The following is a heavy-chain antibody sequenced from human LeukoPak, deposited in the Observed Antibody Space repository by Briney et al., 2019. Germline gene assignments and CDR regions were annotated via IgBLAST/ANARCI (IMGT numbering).Heavy chain of an antibody. V-gene: IGHV3-30*04. CDR3: ARDSLGDPTYYFDY. CDR2: ISYDGSNK. Sequence: SGGSLRLSCAASGFTFSSYAMHWVRQAPGKGLEWVAVISYDGSNKYYADSVKGRFTISRDNSKNTLYLQMNSLRAEDTAVYYCARDSLGDPTYYFDYWGQGTLVTVSS. CDR1: GFTFSSYA. D-gene: IGHD3-10*01. J-gene: IGHJ4*02.